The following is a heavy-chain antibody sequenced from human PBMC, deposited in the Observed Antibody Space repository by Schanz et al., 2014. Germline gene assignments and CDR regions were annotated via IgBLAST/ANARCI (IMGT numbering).Heavy chain of an antibody. CDR2: FIPILDVG. D-gene: IGHD4-17*01. J-gene: IGHJ4*02. Sequence: QVQLVQSGAEVKKPGASVKVSCKASGYTFSSYTISWVRQARGQGLEWVGRFIPILDVGNYAQQFQGRVTFTADKSTSTAYMELSSLNSDDTAVYYCATLDYADAVSGGQGTLVTVSS. CDR3: ATLDYADAVS. V-gene: IGHV1-69*02. CDR1: GYTFSSYT.